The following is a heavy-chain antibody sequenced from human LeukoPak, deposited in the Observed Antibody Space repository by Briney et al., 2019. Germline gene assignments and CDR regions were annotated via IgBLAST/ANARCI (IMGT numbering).Heavy chain of an antibody. V-gene: IGHV3-30*02. CDR2: IRYDGSNK. J-gene: IGHJ5*02. D-gene: IGHD2-2*01. CDR3: AKDPYLVVPAALNWFDP. Sequence: GGSLRLSCAASGFTFSSYGMHWVRQAPGKGLEWVAFIRYDGSNKYYADSVKGRFTISRDNSKNALYLQMNSLRAEDTAVYYCAKDPYLVVPAALNWFDPWGQGTLVTVSS. CDR1: GFTFSSYG.